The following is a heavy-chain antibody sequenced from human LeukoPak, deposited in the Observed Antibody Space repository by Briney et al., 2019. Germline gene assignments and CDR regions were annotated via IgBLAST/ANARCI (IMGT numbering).Heavy chain of an antibody. V-gene: IGHV5-51*01. CDR1: GFSFATYW. D-gene: IGHD2-21*01. CDR2: IFPGDSDT. Sequence: PGESLKISCQGSGFSFATYWVGWVRQMPGKGLEWMGSIFPGDSDTRYSPTFQGQVTISVDKSIRTAYLQWSSLKASDTATYYCVRQGPHNDNSQSYIPENEAFDYWGQGTLVIVSS. CDR3: VRQGPHNDNSQSYIPENEAFDY. J-gene: IGHJ4*02.